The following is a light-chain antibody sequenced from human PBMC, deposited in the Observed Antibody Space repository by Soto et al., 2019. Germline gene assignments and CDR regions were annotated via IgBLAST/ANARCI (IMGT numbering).Light chain of an antibody. CDR1: DSNIGNNF. Sequence: QSVLTQPPSASGTPGQRVTISCSGSDSNIGNNFVYWYQQVPGTAPKLHIYRNDQRPSGVPDRFSGSKSGTSASLAISGLRSEDEADYYCAAWDDTLNGVFGAGTKVTVL. V-gene: IGLV1-47*01. J-gene: IGLJ1*01. CDR3: AAWDDTLNGV. CDR2: RND.